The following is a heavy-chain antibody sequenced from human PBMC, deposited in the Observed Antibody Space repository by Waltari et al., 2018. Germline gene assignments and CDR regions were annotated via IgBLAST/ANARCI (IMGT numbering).Heavy chain of an antibody. CDR1: GFTFRHAW. J-gene: IGHJ4*02. V-gene: IGHV3-15*01. Sequence: EVQLVASGGGLVKPGGSLRLSWSASGFTFRHAWLSWFRQAPGKGLEWVGRIKSKTDGGTTDYAAPVKGRFTISRDDSKNTLYLQMNSLKTEDTAVYYCTSSIAAHIWGQGTLVTVSS. CDR2: IKSKTDGGTT. CDR3: TSSIAAHI. D-gene: IGHD6-13*01.